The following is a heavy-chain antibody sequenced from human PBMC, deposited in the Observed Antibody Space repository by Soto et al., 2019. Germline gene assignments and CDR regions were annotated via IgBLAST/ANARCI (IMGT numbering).Heavy chain of an antibody. CDR3: ARKETSYGDYVYFDY. Sequence: VASVKVSCKASGGTFSSYAISWVRQAPGQGLEWMGGIIPIFGTANYAQKFQGRVTITADESTSTAYMELSSLRSEDTAVYYCARKETSYGDYVYFDYWGQGTLVTVSS. CDR2: IIPIFGTA. D-gene: IGHD4-17*01. CDR1: GGTFSSYA. J-gene: IGHJ4*02. V-gene: IGHV1-69*13.